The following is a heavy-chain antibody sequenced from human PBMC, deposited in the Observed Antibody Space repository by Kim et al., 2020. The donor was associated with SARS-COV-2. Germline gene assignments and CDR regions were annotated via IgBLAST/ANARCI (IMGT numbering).Heavy chain of an antibody. V-gene: IGHV4-59*13. J-gene: IGHJ3*02. D-gene: IGHD3-3*01. CDR2: IYNSGST. CDR1: GGSISSYY. CDR3: ARDRGITIFGVLVLDAFDI. Sequence: SETLSLTCTVSGGSISSYYWNWIRQPPGKGLEWIGYIYNSGSTDYNPSLKSRVTMSLDTSKNHFSLKLSSVTAADTAMYYCARDRGITIFGVLVLDAFDIWGQGTMVTVSS.